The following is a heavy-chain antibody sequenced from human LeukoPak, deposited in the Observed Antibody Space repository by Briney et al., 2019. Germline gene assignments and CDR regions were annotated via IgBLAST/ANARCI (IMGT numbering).Heavy chain of an antibody. Sequence: RESLRLSCAASGFTFRSYSMNWVRQAPGKGLEWVSYITSGSSPIYYADSVKGRFTISRDNAKNSLYLQMNSLRDEDTAVYYCARRAYGGDSFDYWGQGTLVTVSS. J-gene: IGHJ4*02. CDR2: ITSGSSPI. CDR1: GFTFRSYS. V-gene: IGHV3-48*02. CDR3: ARRAYGGDSFDY. D-gene: IGHD4-23*01.